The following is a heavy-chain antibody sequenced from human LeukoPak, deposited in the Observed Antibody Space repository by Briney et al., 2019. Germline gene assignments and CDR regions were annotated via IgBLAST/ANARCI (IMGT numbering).Heavy chain of an antibody. CDR1: GFTFSSYG. CDR2: IRYDGSNK. J-gene: IGHJ4*02. CDR3: ARSLRGSYYPFDY. V-gene: IGHV3-30*02. Sequence: PGGSLRLSCAASGFTFSSYGMHWVRQAPGKGLEWVAFIRYDGSNKYYADSVKGRFTISRDNSKNTLYLQMNSLRAEDTAVYYCARSLRGSYYPFDYWGQGTLVTVSS. D-gene: IGHD1-26*01.